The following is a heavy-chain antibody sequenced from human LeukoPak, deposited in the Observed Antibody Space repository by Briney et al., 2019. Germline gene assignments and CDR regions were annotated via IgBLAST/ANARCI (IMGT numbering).Heavy chain of an antibody. D-gene: IGHD3-10*01. Sequence: GSLRLSCAASGFTFSSYWTSWVRQSPGKGLEWVANIKPDGSEKYFMDSVKGRFTISRDNAKNALYLEMNSLRAEDTAEYFCARERMYSGSGSTYPYYDYWGQGTLVTVSS. CDR1: GFTFSSYW. CDR2: IKPDGSEK. J-gene: IGHJ4*02. V-gene: IGHV3-7*01. CDR3: ARERMYSGSGSTYPYYDY.